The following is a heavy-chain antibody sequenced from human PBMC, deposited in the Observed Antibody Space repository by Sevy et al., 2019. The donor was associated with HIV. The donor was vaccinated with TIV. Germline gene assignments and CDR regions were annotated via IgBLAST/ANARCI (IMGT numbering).Heavy chain of an antibody. Sequence: GGSLRLSCAASGFTFSSYAMNWVRQAPGKGLEWVSAISDSGDRTWYPDSVKGRFTISRENSKNTVSLQMNSLRAEDTAVYYCAKERGYGDYAIEGFDYWGQGTLVTVSS. CDR1: GFTFSSYA. CDR2: ISDSGDRT. J-gene: IGHJ4*02. D-gene: IGHD4-17*01. CDR3: AKERGYGDYAIEGFDY. V-gene: IGHV3-23*01.